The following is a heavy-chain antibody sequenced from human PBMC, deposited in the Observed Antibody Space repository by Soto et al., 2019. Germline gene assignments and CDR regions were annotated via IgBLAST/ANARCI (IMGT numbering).Heavy chain of an antibody. Sequence: GGSLRLSCAASGFTFSSYSMNWVRQAPGKGLEWVSSISSSSSYIYYADSVKGRFTISRDNAKNSLYLQMNSLRAEDTAVYYCARVCSGYDYPSLHYYYYYGMDVWGQGTTVTVSS. CDR1: GFTFSSYS. J-gene: IGHJ6*02. CDR3: ARVCSGYDYPSLHYYYYYGMDV. D-gene: IGHD5-12*01. V-gene: IGHV3-21*01. CDR2: ISSSSSYI.